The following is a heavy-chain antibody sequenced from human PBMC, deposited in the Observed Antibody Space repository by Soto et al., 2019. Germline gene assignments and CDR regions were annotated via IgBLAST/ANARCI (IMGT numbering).Heavy chain of an antibody. CDR2: INHSGST. J-gene: IGHJ6*03. CDR1: GGSFSGYY. CDR3: AIGSGYYYYYMDV. Sequence: PSETLSLTCAVYGGSFSGYYWSWIRQPPGKGLEWIGEINHSGSTNYNPSLKSRVTISVDTSKNQFSLKLSSVTAADTAVYYCAIGSGYYYYYMDVWGKGTTVTVSS. V-gene: IGHV4-34*01. D-gene: IGHD1-26*01.